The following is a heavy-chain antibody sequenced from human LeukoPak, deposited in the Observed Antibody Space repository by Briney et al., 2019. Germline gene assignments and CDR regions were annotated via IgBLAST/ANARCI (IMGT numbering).Heavy chain of an antibody. D-gene: IGHD6-13*01. V-gene: IGHV1-69*05. CDR2: IIPIFGTA. J-gene: IGHJ4*02. Sequence: SVKVSCKASGGTFSSYAISRVRQAPGQGLEWMGRIIPIFGTANYAQKFQGRVTITTDESTSTAYMELSSLRSEDTAVYYCARAAAGTEGYFDYWGQGTLVTVSS. CDR3: ARAAAGTEGYFDY. CDR1: GGTFSSYA.